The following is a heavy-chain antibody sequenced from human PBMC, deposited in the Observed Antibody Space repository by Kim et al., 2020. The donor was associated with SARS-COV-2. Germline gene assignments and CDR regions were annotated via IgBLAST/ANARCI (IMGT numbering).Heavy chain of an antibody. D-gene: IGHD2-15*01. J-gene: IGHJ5*02. Sequence: VQGRFTISRDNSKNTLYLQMNSLRAEDTAVYYCAKDRAKQIVVVVAAFDPWGQGTLVTVSS. V-gene: IGHV3-23*01. CDR3: AKDRAKQIVVVVAAFDP.